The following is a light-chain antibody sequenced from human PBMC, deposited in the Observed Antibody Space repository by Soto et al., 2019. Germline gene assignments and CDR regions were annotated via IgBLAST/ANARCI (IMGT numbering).Light chain of an antibody. J-gene: IGLJ3*02. CDR3: QLWHSSSDHWV. Sequence: SYELTQPPSVSVAPGQTARITCGGNNIGSKSVHRYQQKPGQAPVLVVFDNTDRPSGIPERFSGSNSGNTATLTISRVEAGDEADYYCQLWHSSSDHWVFGGGTKLTVL. CDR1: NIGSKS. V-gene: IGLV3-21*02. CDR2: DNT.